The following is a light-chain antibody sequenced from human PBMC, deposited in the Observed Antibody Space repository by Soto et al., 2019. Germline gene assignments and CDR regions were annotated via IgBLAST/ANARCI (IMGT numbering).Light chain of an antibody. Sequence: DVQMTQSPSTLSASVGDRVTITCRAGQSFNTWLAWYQQKPGKAPKLLIYKTSNLESGVPSRFSGSGSGTEFTLTISSLQPEDFATYYCQQYNSYPYTFGQGTKLEIK. J-gene: IGKJ2*01. CDR1: QSFNTW. CDR2: KTS. V-gene: IGKV1-5*03. CDR3: QQYNSYPYT.